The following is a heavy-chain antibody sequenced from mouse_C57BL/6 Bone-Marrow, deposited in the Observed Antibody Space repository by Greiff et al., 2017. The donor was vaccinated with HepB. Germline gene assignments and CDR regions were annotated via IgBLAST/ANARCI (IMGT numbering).Heavy chain of an antibody. V-gene: IGHV1-69*01. CDR3: ARQFDYYGSSYGYFDV. CDR2: IDPSDSYT. D-gene: IGHD1-1*01. CDR1: GYTFTSYW. J-gene: IGHJ1*03. Sequence: QVQLQQPGAELVMPGASVKLSCKASGYTFTSYWMHWVKQRPGQGLEWIGEIDPSDSYTNYNQKFKGKSTLTVDKSSSTAYMQLSSLTSEDSAVYYCARQFDYYGSSYGYFDVWGTGTTVTVSS.